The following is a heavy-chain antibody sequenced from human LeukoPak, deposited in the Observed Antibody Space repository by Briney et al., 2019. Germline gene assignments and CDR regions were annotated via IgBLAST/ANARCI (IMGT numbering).Heavy chain of an antibody. D-gene: IGHD6-13*01. CDR2: ISGSGGST. Sequence: GGALRLSCAASGFTFSSYAMSWVGQAPGKGVEGGSAISGSGGSTYYADSVKGGFTISRDNSNNTLYLQMNSLRAEDTAVYYCAKGVSSSWYRGAFDIWGQGTMVTVSS. J-gene: IGHJ3*02. V-gene: IGHV3-23*01. CDR1: GFTFSSYA. CDR3: AKGVSSSWYRGAFDI.